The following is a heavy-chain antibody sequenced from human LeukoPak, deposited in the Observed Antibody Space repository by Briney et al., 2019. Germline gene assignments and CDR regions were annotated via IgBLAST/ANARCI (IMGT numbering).Heavy chain of an antibody. J-gene: IGHJ4*02. CDR2: MNGDGTTT. D-gene: IGHD3-16*01. CDR3: ARGNRGSYDY. V-gene: IGHV3-74*01. Sequence: GGSLRLSCAASGFTFSTYWMCWVRQAPGKGLVWVSLMNGDGTTTSYADSVRGRFTISRDNAKNTLYLEMNSLRAEDTAVYYCARGNRGSYDYWGQGTLVTVSS. CDR1: GFTFSTYW.